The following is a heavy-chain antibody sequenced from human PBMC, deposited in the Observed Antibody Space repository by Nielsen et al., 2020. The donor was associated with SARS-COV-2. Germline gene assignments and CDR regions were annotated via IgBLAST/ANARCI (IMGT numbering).Heavy chain of an antibody. CDR2: IYYSGIT. J-gene: IGHJ4*02. CDR3: VRLNRRILTPLALASLRFDY. Sequence: SETLSLTCTVSGDSMSDSNYYWVWIRQPPGKGLEWIASIYYSGITYYNTSLKSRVTISIDTSKNYFSLRLNSVAAADTAVYYCVRLNRRILTPLALASLRFDYWGQGSLVTVSS. CDR1: GDSMSDSNYY. D-gene: IGHD3-3*02. V-gene: IGHV4-39*02.